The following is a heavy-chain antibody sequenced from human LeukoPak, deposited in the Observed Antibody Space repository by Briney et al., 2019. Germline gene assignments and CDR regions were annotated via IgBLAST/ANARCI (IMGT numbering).Heavy chain of an antibody. V-gene: IGHV4-34*01. D-gene: IGHD3-16*01. J-gene: IGHJ3*02. CDR3: ARGTYSATWPDAFDI. Sequence: SETLSLTCAVYGGSFSGYYWNWIRQPPGEGLEWIGEVNHGRTTNYNPSLKSRVTISVDTSKNQFSLKLRSVTAADTAVYYCARGTYSATWPDAFDIWGRGTMVTVSS. CDR1: GGSFSGYY. CDR2: VNHGRTT.